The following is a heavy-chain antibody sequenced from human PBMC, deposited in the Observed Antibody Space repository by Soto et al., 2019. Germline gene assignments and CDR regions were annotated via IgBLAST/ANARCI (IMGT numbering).Heavy chain of an antibody. Sequence: QLQLQESGPGLVKPSETLSLTCTVSGGSISSSSYYWGWIRQPPGKGLEWIGSIYYSGSTFYNPSLKSRVTISVDTSKNQFSLKLSSVTGADTAVYYCARRYCSGGSCYSWYFDLWGRGTLVTVSS. J-gene: IGHJ2*01. CDR2: IYYSGST. CDR3: ARRYCSGGSCYSWYFDL. V-gene: IGHV4-39*01. CDR1: GGSISSSSYY. D-gene: IGHD2-15*01.